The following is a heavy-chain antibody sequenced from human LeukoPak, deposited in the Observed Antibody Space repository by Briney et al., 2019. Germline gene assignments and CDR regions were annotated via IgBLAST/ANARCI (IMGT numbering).Heavy chain of an antibody. CDR3: ARDREIGSSSYYFDY. J-gene: IGHJ4*02. Sequence: GGSLRLSCAASGFTFSTYGIHWVRQAPGKGLEWVAIIWYDGSNKYYADSVRGRFTISRDNSKNTLYLQMNSLRAEDTAMYYCARDREIGSSSYYFDYWGQGTLVTVSS. D-gene: IGHD1-26*01. CDR2: IWYDGSNK. CDR1: GFTFSTYG. V-gene: IGHV3-33*01.